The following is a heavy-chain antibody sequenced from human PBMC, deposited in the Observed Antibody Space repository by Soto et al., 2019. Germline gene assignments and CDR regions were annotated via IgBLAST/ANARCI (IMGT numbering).Heavy chain of an antibody. CDR2: ISAHNGNT. CDR1: GYTFTSYG. CDR3: ARGRDGDY. V-gene: IGHV1-18*01. D-gene: IGHD6-6*01. Sequence: QVHLVQSGAEVKKPGASVKVSCKGSGYTFTSYGITWVRQAPGQGLEWMGWISAHNGNTNYAQKLQGRVTVTRDTSPRTAHMELRSLRSGVTAVYYCARGRDGDYWGQGALVTVSS. J-gene: IGHJ4*02.